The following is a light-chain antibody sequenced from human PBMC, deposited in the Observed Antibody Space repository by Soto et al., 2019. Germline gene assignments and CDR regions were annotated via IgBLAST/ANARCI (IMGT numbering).Light chain of an antibody. V-gene: IGKV1-9*01. Sequence: DIQLTQSPSFLSASVGDRVTITCRASQGVSRYLAWYQQEPGKAPKLLIYAASTLQSGVPSRFSGSGSGTEFTLTISSLQPEDFATYYCQQLNGYPVTFGQGTRLEIK. CDR2: AAS. J-gene: IGKJ5*01. CDR1: QGVSRY. CDR3: QQLNGYPVT.